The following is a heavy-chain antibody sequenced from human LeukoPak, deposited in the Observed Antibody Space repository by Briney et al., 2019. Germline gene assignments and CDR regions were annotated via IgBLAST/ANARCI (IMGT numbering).Heavy chain of an antibody. CDR3: AKGLYYKDRSGYPA. CDR2: IRYDGSNK. J-gene: IGHJ5*02. Sequence: PGGSLRLSCAASGFTFSSYGMHWVRQAPGKGLEWVAFIRYDGSNKYYADSVKGRFTISRDNSKNTLYGQMNSLRGEDTAVYYCAKGLYYKDRSGYPAWGQGTLVTVSS. CDR1: GFTFSSYG. D-gene: IGHD3-22*01. V-gene: IGHV3-30*02.